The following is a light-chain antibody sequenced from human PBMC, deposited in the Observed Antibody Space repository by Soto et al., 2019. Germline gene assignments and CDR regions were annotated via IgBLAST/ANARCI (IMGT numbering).Light chain of an antibody. J-gene: IGLJ1*01. CDR3: SSYTSSSTPDV. CDR2: DVS. V-gene: IGLV2-14*01. CDR1: SSDVGGYNY. Sequence: QSVLTQPASVSGSPGQSITISCTGTSSDVGGYNYVSWYQKHPGKAPKLMIYDVSNRPSGVSNRFSGSKSGNTASLTISGFQAEDEADYYCSSYTSSSTPDVFGTGTKVTVL.